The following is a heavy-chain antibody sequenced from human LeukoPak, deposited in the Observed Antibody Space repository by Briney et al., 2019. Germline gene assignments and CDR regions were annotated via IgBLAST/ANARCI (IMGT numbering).Heavy chain of an antibody. CDR3: ARGGSTRIYYFDY. J-gene: IGHJ4*02. Sequence: GGSLRLSCAASGFTVSSNYMSGVRQAPGKGLEWVSVIFSGGGTYYADSVKGRFTISRDNFKNTLYLQMNSLRAEDTAVYYCARGGSTRIYYFDYWGQGTLVTVSS. V-gene: IGHV3-53*01. CDR1: GFTVSSNY. CDR2: IFSGGGT.